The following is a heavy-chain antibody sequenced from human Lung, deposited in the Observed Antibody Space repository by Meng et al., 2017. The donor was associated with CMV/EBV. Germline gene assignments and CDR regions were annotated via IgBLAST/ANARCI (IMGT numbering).Heavy chain of an antibody. D-gene: IGHD2-8*01. V-gene: IGHV3-11*05. CDR2: ISPTTGYT. CDR3: ARDFSLYRTSGVQ. Sequence: QVQLVEFGGGXVKPGGSLSISCTGSGLTFSDYYMSWIRQAPGKGLEWVSYISPTTGYTEYADSVKGRFTISRDNAKNSLFLQMNRLRSEDTAVYYCARDFSLYRTSGVQWGQGTLVTVSS. J-gene: IGHJ4*02. CDR1: GLTFSDYY.